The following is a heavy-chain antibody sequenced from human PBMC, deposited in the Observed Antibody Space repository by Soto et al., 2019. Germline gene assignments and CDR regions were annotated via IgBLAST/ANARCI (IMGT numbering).Heavy chain of an antibody. Sequence: XSVKVACQVSGYTLSELSVHWVRRAPGKGLEWMGGFDPEDGETIYAQKFQGRVTMTEDTSTDTAYMELSSLRSEDTAVYYCATKEGHSSSSLSSGSSDPWGQGTLVTVS. D-gene: IGHD6-6*01. V-gene: IGHV1-24*01. J-gene: IGHJ5*02. CDR2: FDPEDGET. CDR3: ATKEGHSSSSLSSGSSDP. CDR1: GYTLSELS.